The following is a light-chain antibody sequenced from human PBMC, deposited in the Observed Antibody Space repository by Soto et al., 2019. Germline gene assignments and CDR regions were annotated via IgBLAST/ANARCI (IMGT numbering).Light chain of an antibody. CDR3: QQYFSSPWA. J-gene: IGKJ1*01. V-gene: IGKV3-20*01. CDR1: QSVSSF. Sequence: EIVLTQSPATLSLSPGERATLSCTASQSVSSFLAWYQQKPGQAPRLLIYGASSRLTGIPDRFSGSGSGKDFTLTISGLEPEDFAVYYCQQYFSSPWAFGQGTKVDIK. CDR2: GAS.